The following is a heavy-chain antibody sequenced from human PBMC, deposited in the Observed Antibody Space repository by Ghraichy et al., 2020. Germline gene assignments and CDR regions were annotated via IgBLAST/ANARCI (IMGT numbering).Heavy chain of an antibody. CDR3: ARNGPYRVVENWFDP. Sequence: ASVKVSCKASGYTFTDYYIHWVRQAPGQGLEWMGWINPNSGGTNYAQKFQGRVTMTRDTSITTAYMELSRLRSDDTAVYYCARNGPYRVVENWFDPWGQGTLVTVSS. D-gene: IGHD2-2*01. J-gene: IGHJ5*02. V-gene: IGHV1-2*02. CDR1: GYTFTDYY. CDR2: INPNSGGT.